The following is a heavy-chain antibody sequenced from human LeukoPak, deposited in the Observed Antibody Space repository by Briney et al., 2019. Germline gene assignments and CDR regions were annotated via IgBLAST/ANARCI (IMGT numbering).Heavy chain of an antibody. D-gene: IGHD2-15*01. V-gene: IGHV5-51*01. J-gene: IGHJ4*02. CDR3: ARHTLYCSGGSCYAYYFDY. CDR2: IYPSDSDT. Sequence: GESLRISCKGSGYRFTSYWIGWVRQMPGKGLEWMGIIYPSDSDTRYSPSFQGQVTISADKSISTAYLQWSSLKASDTAMYYCARHTLYCSGGSCYAYYFDYWGQGTLVTVSS. CDR1: GYRFTSYW.